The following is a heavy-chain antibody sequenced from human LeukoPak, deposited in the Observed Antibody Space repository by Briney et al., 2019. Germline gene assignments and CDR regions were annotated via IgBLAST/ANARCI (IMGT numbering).Heavy chain of an antibody. CDR1: GFTFSSYW. D-gene: IGHD2/OR15-2a*01. J-gene: IGHJ4*02. CDR3: ARGGGRHVEY. CDR2: IKEDGSEK. Sequence: GSLRLSCAASGFTFSSYWTSWVRQAPGKGLEWVANIKEDGSEKNYVDSVKGRFTISRDNAKNSLYLQMNSLRAEDTAVYYCARGGGRHVEYWGQGNLVTVSS. V-gene: IGHV3-7*05.